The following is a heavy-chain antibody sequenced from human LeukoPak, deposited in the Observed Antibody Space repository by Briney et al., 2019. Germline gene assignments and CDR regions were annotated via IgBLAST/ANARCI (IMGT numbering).Heavy chain of an antibody. CDR1: GGSISGTNW. V-gene: IGHV4-4*02. D-gene: IGHD1-26*01. Sequence: SGTLSLTCGVSGGSISGTNWWRWVRQPPGQGLEWIGEISLAGQTNYNPSLNGRVTMSLDKSSNQLSLNLTSVTAADTATYYCSRESGAFCPFGYWGQGTLVIVSS. J-gene: IGHJ4*02. CDR3: SRESGAFCPFGY. CDR2: ISLAGQT.